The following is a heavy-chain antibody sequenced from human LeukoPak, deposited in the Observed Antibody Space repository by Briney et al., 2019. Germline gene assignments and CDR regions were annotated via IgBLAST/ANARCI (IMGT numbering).Heavy chain of an antibody. CDR2: ISGSGGST. Sequence: GGSLRLSCAASRFTFSSYGMSWVRQAPGEGLEWVSAISGSGGSTYYADSVKGRFTISRDNSKNTLYLQMNILRAEDTAVYYCAREYYYGSGTWFDPWGQGTLVTVSS. D-gene: IGHD3-10*01. CDR1: RFTFSSYG. J-gene: IGHJ5*02. CDR3: AREYYYGSGTWFDP. V-gene: IGHV3-23*01.